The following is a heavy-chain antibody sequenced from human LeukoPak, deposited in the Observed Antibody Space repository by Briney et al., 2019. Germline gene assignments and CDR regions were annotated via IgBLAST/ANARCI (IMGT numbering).Heavy chain of an antibody. CDR1: GFTFNNYA. CDR3: ARDRELLAYNIPYYNGMDV. CDR2: ISYDGSNK. J-gene: IGHJ6*02. Sequence: GKSLRLSCAASGFTFNNYALHWVRQAPGKGLDWVAVISYDGSNKYYADSVKGRVTISRDNSKNTLYLQMNSLRTVDTAVYYCARDRELLAYNIPYYNGMDVWGQGTTVTVSS. V-gene: IGHV3-30-3*01. D-gene: IGHD3-9*01.